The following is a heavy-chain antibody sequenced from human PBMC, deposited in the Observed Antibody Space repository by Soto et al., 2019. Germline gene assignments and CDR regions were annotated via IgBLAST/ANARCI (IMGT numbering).Heavy chain of an antibody. D-gene: IGHD6-13*01. CDR1: GFSFGSSW. V-gene: IGHV3-7*05. Sequence: EVQLVESGGDLVQPGGSRRLSCAASGFSFGSSWMTWVRQAPGKGREWVANIKKDGSKINYLDSVRGRFTVPRDNAKNSLYLEMNSLRAEDTALYYCARDVSPGSSSLYLDAFDIWGQGTMVTVSS. CDR2: IKKDGSKI. CDR3: ARDVSPGSSSLYLDAFDI. J-gene: IGHJ3*02.